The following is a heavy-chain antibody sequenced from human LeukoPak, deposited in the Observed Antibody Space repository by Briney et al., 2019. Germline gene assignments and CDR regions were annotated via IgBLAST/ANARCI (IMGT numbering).Heavy chain of an antibody. J-gene: IGHJ6*03. CDR1: DGSISSYY. CDR3: AKLGSFYYYMDV. V-gene: IGHV4-39*07. Sequence: KPSETLSLTCTVSDGSISSYYWGWIRQPPGKGLEWIGSIYYSGSTYYNPSLKSRVTISVDTSKNQFSLKLSSVTAADTAVYYCAKLGSFYYYMDVWGKGTTVTVSS. CDR2: IYYSGST. D-gene: IGHD3-16*01.